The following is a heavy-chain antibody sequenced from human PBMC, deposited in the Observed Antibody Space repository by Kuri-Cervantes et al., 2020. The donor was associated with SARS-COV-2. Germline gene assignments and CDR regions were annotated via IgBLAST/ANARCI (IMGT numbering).Heavy chain of an antibody. CDR1: GFTFSSYG. CDR3: AKDLESQQLVRGLVYYYYYMDV. CDR2: IRYDGSNK. Sequence: LTCAASGFTFSSYGMHWVRQAPGQGREWVAFIRYDGSNKYYADSVKGRFTISRDNSKNTLYLQMNSLRAEDTAVYYCAKDLESQQLVRGLVYYYYYMDVWGKGTTVTVSS. V-gene: IGHV3-30*02. J-gene: IGHJ6*03. D-gene: IGHD6-13*01.